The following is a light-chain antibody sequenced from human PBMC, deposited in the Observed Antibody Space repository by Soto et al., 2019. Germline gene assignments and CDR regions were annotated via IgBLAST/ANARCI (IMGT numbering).Light chain of an antibody. CDR2: SNN. Sequence: QSVLTQPPSASGTPGQRVTISCSGSSSNIVSNYVYWYQQLPGTAPKLLIYSNNQRPSGVPDRFSGSKSGTSASLAISGLRSEDEADYYCAAWDDSLSGYVFGTGTKV. CDR3: AAWDDSLSGYV. CDR1: SSNIVSNY. J-gene: IGLJ1*01. V-gene: IGLV1-47*02.